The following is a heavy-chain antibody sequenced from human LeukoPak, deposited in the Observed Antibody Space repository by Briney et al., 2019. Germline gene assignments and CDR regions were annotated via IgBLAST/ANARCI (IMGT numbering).Heavy chain of an antibody. Sequence: KAGESLKISCKGSGYSFTSYWIGWVRQMPGKGLEWMGIIYPGDSDTRYSPSFQGQVTISADKSISTAYLQWSSLKASDTAMYYCARQGALSGYQLLYHAFDIWGQGTMVTVSS. J-gene: IGHJ3*02. CDR2: IYPGDSDT. CDR1: GYSFTSYW. V-gene: IGHV5-51*01. D-gene: IGHD2-2*02. CDR3: ARQGALSGYQLLYHAFDI.